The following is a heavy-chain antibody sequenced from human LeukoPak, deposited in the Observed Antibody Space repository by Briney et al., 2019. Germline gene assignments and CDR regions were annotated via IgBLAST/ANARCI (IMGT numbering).Heavy chain of an antibody. CDR3: ARDWGQGIGPFDY. V-gene: IGHV1-18*01. CDR2: ISAYNGNT. J-gene: IGHJ4*02. D-gene: IGHD3-16*01. CDR1: GYTFTSYG. Sequence: GASVKVYCKASGYTFTSYGISWVRQAPGQGLEWMGWISAYNGNTNYAQKLQGRVTMTRDTSTSTVYMELSSLRSEDTAVYYCARDWGQGIGPFDYWGQGTLVTVSS.